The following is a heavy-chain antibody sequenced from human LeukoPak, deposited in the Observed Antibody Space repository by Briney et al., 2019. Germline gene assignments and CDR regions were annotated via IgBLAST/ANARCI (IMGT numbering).Heavy chain of an antibody. CDR1: GFTFSSYG. D-gene: IGHD4-17*01. CDR2: MWYDGSNK. Sequence: PGGSLRLSCAASGFTFSSYGMHWVRQAPGKGLEWVAIMWYDGSNKYYADSVKGRFTISRDNSKNTLYLQMNSLRAEDTAVYYCARESPLYGDPDYWGQGTLVTVSS. CDR3: ARESPLYGDPDY. J-gene: IGHJ4*02. V-gene: IGHV3-30*02.